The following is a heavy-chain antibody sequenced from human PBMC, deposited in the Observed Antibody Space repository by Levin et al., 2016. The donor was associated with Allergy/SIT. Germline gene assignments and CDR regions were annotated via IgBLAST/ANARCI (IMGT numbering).Heavy chain of an antibody. Sequence: GESLKISCAASGLSLSRYWMSWVRQAPGKGLEWVANIKQDGSEKYYVDSVKGRFTISRDNAKNSLYLQMNSLRAEDTASYYCARDREGASTEIWWGQGTLVTVSS. CDR2: IKQDGSEK. V-gene: IGHV3-7*01. J-gene: IGHJ4*02. CDR1: GLSLSRYW. CDR3: ARDREGASTEIW. D-gene: IGHD1-26*01.